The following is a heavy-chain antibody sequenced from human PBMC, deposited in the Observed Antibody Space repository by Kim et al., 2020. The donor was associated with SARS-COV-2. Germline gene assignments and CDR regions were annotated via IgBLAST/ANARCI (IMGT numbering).Heavy chain of an antibody. V-gene: IGHV1-69*13. J-gene: IGHJ6*02. D-gene: IGHD3-16*01. CDR1: GGTFSSYA. CDR2: IIPIFGTA. Sequence: SVKVSCKASGGTFSSYAISWVRQAPGQGLEWMGGIIPIFGTANYAQKFQGRVTITADESTSTAYMELSSLRSEDTAVYYCARVSNLGSYYYYGMDVWGQGTTVTVSS. CDR3: ARVSNLGSYYYYGMDV.